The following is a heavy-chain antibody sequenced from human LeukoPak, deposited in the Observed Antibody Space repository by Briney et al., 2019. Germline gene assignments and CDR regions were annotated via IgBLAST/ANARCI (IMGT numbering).Heavy chain of an antibody. V-gene: IGHV4-59*01. CDR3: ARSAFAEGYFDL. J-gene: IGHJ2*01. CDR2: IYSSGST. Sequence: SETLSLTCTVSDGSITSYYWSWIRQPPGKGLEWIGYIYSSGSTSYNPSLKSRVTISIDTSKNQFSLNLSSVTAADTAVYYCARSAFAEGYFDLWGRGTLVTASS. CDR1: DGSITSYY.